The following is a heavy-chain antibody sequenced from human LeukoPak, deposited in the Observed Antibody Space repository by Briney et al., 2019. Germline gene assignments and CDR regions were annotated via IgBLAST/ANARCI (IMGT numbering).Heavy chain of an antibody. J-gene: IGHJ5*02. D-gene: IGHD4-17*01. CDR2: IYHSGST. Sequence: SETLSLTCTVSGGSISSSSYYWGWIRQPPGKGLEWIGSIYHSGSTYYNPSLKSRVTISVDTSKNQFSLKLSSVTAADTAVYYCARGGWGRDYGDYEVVGWFDPWGQGTLVTVSS. CDR3: ARGGWGRDYGDYEVVGWFDP. CDR1: GGSISSSSYY. V-gene: IGHV4-39*07.